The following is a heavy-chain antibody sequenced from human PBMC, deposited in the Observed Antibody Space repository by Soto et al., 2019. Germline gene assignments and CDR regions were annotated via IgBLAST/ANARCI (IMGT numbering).Heavy chain of an antibody. Sequence: SETLSLTCTVSGGSVSSGSYYWSWIRQPPGKGLGWIGYIYYSGSTNYNPSLKSRVTISVDTSKNQFSLKLSSVTAADTAVYYCARDGGGYNFFDYWGQGTLVTVSS. CDR1: GGSVSSGSYY. J-gene: IGHJ4*02. CDR3: ARDGGGYNFFDY. D-gene: IGHD5-12*01. CDR2: IYYSGST. V-gene: IGHV4-61*01.